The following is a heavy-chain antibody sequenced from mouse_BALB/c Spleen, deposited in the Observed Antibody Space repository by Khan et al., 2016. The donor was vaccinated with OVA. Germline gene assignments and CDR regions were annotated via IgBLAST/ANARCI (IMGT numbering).Heavy chain of an antibody. V-gene: IGHV14-3*02. J-gene: IGHJ3*01. CDR3: TREDYRFDGFAY. CDR2: IDPANGNT. D-gene: IGHD2-14*01. CDR1: GFNIEDTY. Sequence: MQLEESGAELVKPGASVKLSCTASGFNIEDTYMHWVKQRPEQGLEWIGRIDPANGNTKYDPKFQGKATMTTDTSSNTAYLQLSSLTSEDTAVYYCTREDYRFDGFAYWGQGTLVTVSA.